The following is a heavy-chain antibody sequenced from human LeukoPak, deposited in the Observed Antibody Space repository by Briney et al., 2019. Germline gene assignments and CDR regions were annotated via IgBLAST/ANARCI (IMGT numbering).Heavy chain of an antibody. V-gene: IGHV3-9*01. J-gene: IGHJ4*02. Sequence: PGGSLRLSCAASGFTFDDYAMHWVRQAPGKGLEWVSGISWNSGSIGYADSVKGRFTISRDNAKNSLYLQMNSLRAEDTALYYCAKDMRSSGWYEFDYWGQGTLVTVSS. CDR1: GFTFDDYA. D-gene: IGHD6-19*01. CDR3: AKDMRSSGWYEFDY. CDR2: ISWNSGSI.